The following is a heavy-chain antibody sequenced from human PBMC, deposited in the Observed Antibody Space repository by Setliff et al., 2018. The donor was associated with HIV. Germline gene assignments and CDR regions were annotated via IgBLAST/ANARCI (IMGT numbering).Heavy chain of an antibody. CDR3: ARELRRFDTSDTAPHNWFDP. D-gene: IGHD3-22*01. Sequence: SETLSLTCTVSGGSFSSYYWSWIRQSAGKGLEWIGRIYSSGSTKYNPSLKSRVTMSVNTAKNQFFLMLSSVTAADTAVYYCARELRRFDTSDTAPHNWFDPWGQGTLVTVSS. CDR2: IYSSGST. V-gene: IGHV4-4*07. CDR1: GGSFSSYY. J-gene: IGHJ5*02.